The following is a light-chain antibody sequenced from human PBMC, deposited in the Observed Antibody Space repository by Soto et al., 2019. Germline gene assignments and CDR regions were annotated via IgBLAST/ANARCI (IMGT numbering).Light chain of an antibody. V-gene: IGKV3D-20*01. CDR2: DAS. Sequence: DIDLTQSPATLSLSPGERATLSCGASESVASGFLAWYQQKPGLAPRLLIFDASSRAPGIPDRFSGSGSATDFTLTISRLEPEDFAVYFCQQYGKKPLTFGQGTRLEIK. J-gene: IGKJ5*01. CDR3: QQYGKKPLT. CDR1: ESVASGF.